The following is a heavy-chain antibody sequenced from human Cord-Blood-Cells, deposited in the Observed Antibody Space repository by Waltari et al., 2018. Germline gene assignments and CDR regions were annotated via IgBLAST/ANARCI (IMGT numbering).Heavy chain of an antibody. Sequence: EVQLVESGGGLIQPGGSLRLSCAASGFTVSSNYMSWVRQAPGKGLEWVYVIYSVDSTYYADPVKGRFTISRDNSKNTLYLQMNSLRAEDTAVYYCARGDYDSSGYYFDYWGQGTLVTVSS. CDR2: IYSVDST. D-gene: IGHD3-22*01. CDR1: GFTVSSNY. J-gene: IGHJ4*02. V-gene: IGHV3-53*01. CDR3: ARGDYDSSGYYFDY.